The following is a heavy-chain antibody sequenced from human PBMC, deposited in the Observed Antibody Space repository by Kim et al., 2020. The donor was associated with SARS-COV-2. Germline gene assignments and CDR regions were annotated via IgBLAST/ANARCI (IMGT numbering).Heavy chain of an antibody. CDR2: IYYSGST. CDR3: ARQVYYDILTGPSQVKQNWFDP. J-gene: IGHJ5*02. Sequence: SETLSLTCTVSGGSISSSSYYWGWIRQPPGKGLEWIGSIYYSGSTYYNPSLKSRVTISVDTSKNQFSLKLSSVTAADTAVYYCARQVYYDILTGPSQVKQNWFDPWGQGTLVTVSS. D-gene: IGHD3-9*01. CDR1: GGSISSSSYY. V-gene: IGHV4-39*01.